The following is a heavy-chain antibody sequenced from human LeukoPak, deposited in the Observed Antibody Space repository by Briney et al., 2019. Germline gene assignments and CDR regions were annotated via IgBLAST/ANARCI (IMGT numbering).Heavy chain of an antibody. Sequence: PGGSLRLSCAASGFTLSTYWMHWVRQPPGKGLEWIGEINHSGSSNYNPSLKSRVTISVDTSKNQFSLKLSSVTAADTAVYYCARREDGDYYFRHWGQGTLVTVSS. CDR2: INHSGSS. V-gene: IGHV4-34*01. D-gene: IGHD4-17*01. J-gene: IGHJ1*01. CDR1: GFTLSTYW. CDR3: ARREDGDYYFRH.